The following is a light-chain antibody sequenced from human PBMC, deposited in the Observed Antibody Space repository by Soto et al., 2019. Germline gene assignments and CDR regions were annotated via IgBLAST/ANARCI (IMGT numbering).Light chain of an antibody. CDR2: GAS. V-gene: IGKV3-20*01. CDR3: QPYQSFWK. J-gene: IGKJ1*01. Sequence: DSVSTQSPGTLSLSPGERATLSCRASQSVSSSYLAWYQQKPGQAPRLLIYGASSRATGIPDRFSGSGSGTEFTLTISNLQPDDFATYHCQPYQSFWKFGQGTKVDIK. CDR1: QSVSSSY.